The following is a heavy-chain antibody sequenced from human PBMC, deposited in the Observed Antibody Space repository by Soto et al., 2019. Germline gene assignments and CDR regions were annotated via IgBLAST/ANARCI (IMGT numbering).Heavy chain of an antibody. D-gene: IGHD6-6*01. Sequence: GGSLRLSCAASGFTFSSYAMSWVRQAPGKGLEWVSAISGSGGSTYYADSVKGRFTISRDNSKNTLYLQMNSLRAEDTAVYYCANAFLRGIAARLFLGYWGQGTMVTVYS. CDR1: GFTFSSYA. CDR2: ISGSGGST. CDR3: ANAFLRGIAARLFLGY. V-gene: IGHV3-23*01. J-gene: IGHJ4*02.